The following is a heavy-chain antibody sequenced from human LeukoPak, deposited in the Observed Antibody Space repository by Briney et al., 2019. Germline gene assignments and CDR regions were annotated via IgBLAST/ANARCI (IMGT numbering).Heavy chain of an antibody. CDR1: GFTVSGNY. Sequence: QSGRSLRLSCAASGFTVSGNYMSWVRQAPGKGLEWVSIIYSGDSTYYADSVKGRFTISRDNSKNTLYLQMNSLRAEDTAVYYCARVFWEKDGFIGAFDIWGQGTMVTVSS. CDR3: ARVFWEKDGFIGAFDI. CDR2: IYSGDST. V-gene: IGHV3-66*01. D-gene: IGHD3-3*01. J-gene: IGHJ3*02.